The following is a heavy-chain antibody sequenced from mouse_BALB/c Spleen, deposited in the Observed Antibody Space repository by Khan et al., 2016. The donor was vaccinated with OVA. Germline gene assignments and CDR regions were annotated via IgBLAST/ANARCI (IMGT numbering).Heavy chain of an antibody. D-gene: IGHD2-12*01. J-gene: IGHJ3*01. CDR3: ARSTYRYAFVY. CDR2: IIYTGYT. CDR1: GDSITSGY. Sequence: EVQLQESGPSLVKPSQTLSLTCSVTGDSITSGYWNWIRKFPENKLEYMGYIIYTGYTYYNPSLQSRISITRHTSKNQYYLQLNSVTDEDTATYXCARSTYRYAFVYWGQGTLVTFSA. V-gene: IGHV3-8*02.